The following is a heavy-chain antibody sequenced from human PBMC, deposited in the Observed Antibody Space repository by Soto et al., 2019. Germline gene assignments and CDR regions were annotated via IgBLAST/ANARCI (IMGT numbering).Heavy chain of an antibody. CDR1: GGSFNDYY. J-gene: IGHJ4*02. Sequence: QVQLQQWGAGLLTPSETLSLTCAVYGGSFNDYYWSWIRQPTGKGLEWIGEINHTGHTNYNPSLRSRVTISVDTSKHRDSLKLSSVTAAKTPAYYRAWSRHRYDYWRQGIRGTVSS. V-gene: IGHV4-34*01. CDR3: AWSRHRYDY. CDR2: INHTGHT.